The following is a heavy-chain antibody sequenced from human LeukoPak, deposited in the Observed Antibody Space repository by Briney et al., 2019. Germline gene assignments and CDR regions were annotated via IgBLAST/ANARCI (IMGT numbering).Heavy chain of an antibody. CDR1: GISFSDYH. CDR2: ISTRSSSK. J-gene: IGHJ5*02. Sequence: GGSLRLSCAVSGISFSDYHMNWVRQSPGKGLEWVSYISTRSSSKYYANSVKGRFTISRDDVKKSLYLQMNSLRDEDTAVYYCVKQEYYYDSSGHSAWGQGTLVTVSS. CDR3: VKQEYYYDSSGHSA. D-gene: IGHD3-22*01. V-gene: IGHV3-48*02.